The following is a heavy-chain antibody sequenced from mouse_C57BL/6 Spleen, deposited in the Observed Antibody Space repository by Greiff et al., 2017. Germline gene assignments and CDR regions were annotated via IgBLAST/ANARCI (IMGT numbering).Heavy chain of an antibody. CDR1: GFTFSSYA. J-gene: IGHJ4*01. D-gene: IGHD1-1*01. Sequence: EVMLVESGEGLVKPGGSLKLSCAASGFTFSSYAMSWVRQTPEKRLAWVAYISSGGDYIYYADTVKGRFTISRDNARNTLYLQMSSLKSEDTAMYYCTRGGYGSRDAMDYWGQGTSVTVSS. V-gene: IGHV5-9-1*02. CDR3: TRGGYGSRDAMDY. CDR2: ISSGGDYI.